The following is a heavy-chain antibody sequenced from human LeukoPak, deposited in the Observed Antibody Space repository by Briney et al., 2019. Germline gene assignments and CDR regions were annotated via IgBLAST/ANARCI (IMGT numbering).Heavy chain of an antibody. CDR1: GFTFSTYE. Sequence: PGGSLRLSCAASGFTFSTYEMNWVRQAPGKGLEWVSYISSSGNTVLYPDSVKGRFTISRDNAKSSLYLQMNSLRVEDTAVYYFTRSLYQILVWGQGTLVTVSS. D-gene: IGHD3-16*02. CDR2: ISSSGNTV. J-gene: IGHJ4*02. CDR3: TRSLYQILV. V-gene: IGHV3-48*03.